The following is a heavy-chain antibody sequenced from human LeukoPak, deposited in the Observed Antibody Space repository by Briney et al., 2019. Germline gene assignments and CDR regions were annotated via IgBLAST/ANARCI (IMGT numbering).Heavy chain of an antibody. V-gene: IGHV3-11*01. CDR2: ISSSGSTI. CDR1: GFTFSDYY. Sequence: PGGSLRLSCAASGFTFSDYYMSWIRQAPGKGLEWVSYISSSGSTIYYADSVKGRFTISRDNAKNSLYLQMNSLRAEDTAVYYCAREGYREQYYYYGMDVWGQGTTVTVSS. J-gene: IGHJ6*02. CDR3: AREGYREQYYYYGMDV. D-gene: IGHD1-26*01.